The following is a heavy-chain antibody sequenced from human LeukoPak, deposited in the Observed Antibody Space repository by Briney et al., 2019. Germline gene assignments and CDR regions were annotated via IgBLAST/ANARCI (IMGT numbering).Heavy chain of an antibody. Sequence: ASETLSLTCAVYGGSFSGYYWSWIRQPPGKGLEWIGEINHSGSTNYNPSLKSRVTISVDTSKNQFSLKLSSVTAADTAVYYCAIGEDVDYWGQGALVTVSS. D-gene: IGHD3-10*01. CDR1: GGSFSGYY. CDR3: AIGEDVDY. CDR2: INHSGST. J-gene: IGHJ4*02. V-gene: IGHV4-34*01.